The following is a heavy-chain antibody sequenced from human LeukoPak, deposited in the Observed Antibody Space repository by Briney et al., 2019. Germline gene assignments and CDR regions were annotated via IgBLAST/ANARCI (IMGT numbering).Heavy chain of an antibody. J-gene: IGHJ4*02. CDR2: IYTSGST. CDR1: GGSISSGSYY. Sequence: PSETLSLTCTVSGGSISSGSYYWSWIRQPAGKGLEWIGRIYTSGSTNYNPSLKSRVTISVDTSKNQFSLKLSSATAADTAVYYCASRGYSSGWYDYWGQGTLVTVSS. D-gene: IGHD6-19*01. V-gene: IGHV4-61*02. CDR3: ASRGYSSGWYDY.